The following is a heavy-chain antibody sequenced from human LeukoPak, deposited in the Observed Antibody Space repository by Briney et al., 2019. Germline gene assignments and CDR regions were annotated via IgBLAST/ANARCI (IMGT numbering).Heavy chain of an antibody. CDR2: IYYSGST. CDR1: GYSISSGYY. V-gene: IGHV4-61*01. D-gene: IGHD3-22*01. CDR3: ARSFSPNYYDLLDY. J-gene: IGHJ4*02. Sequence: PSETLSLTCNVSGYSISSGYYWAWIRQPPGKGLEWIGYIYYSGSTNYNPSLKSRVTISVDTSKNQFSLKLNSVTAADTAMYYCARSFSPNYYDLLDYWGQGTLVTVSS.